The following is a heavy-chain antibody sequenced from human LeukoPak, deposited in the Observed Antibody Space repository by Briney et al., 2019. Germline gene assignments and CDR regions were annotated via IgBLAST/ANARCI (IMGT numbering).Heavy chain of an antibody. D-gene: IGHD1-26*01. J-gene: IGHJ4*02. V-gene: IGHV3-30-3*01. CDR1: GYTFTSYY. CDR2: ISYDGSNK. CDR3: ARREGAKARGDY. Sequence: SCKASGYTFTSYYMHWVRQAPGKGLEWVAVISYDGSNKYYADSVKGRFTISRDNSKNTLYLQMNSLRAEDTAVYYCARREGAKARGDYWGQGTLVTVSS.